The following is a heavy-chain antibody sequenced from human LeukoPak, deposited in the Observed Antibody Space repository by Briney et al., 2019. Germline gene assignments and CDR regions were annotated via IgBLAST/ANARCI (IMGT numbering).Heavy chain of an antibody. J-gene: IGHJ5*01. V-gene: IGHV3-7*01. CDR2: INGDGSEE. CDR1: GFTFSRTW. CDR3: ARDPDSDNAWGWFDS. Sequence: GGSLRLSCAASGFTFSRTWMSWVRQAPGKGLEWVANINGDGSEEYHLDSVKGRFTISRSNARNSLYLQMNSLRAEDTAVYYCARDPDSDNAWGWFDSWGQGAVVTVSS. D-gene: IGHD3-16*01.